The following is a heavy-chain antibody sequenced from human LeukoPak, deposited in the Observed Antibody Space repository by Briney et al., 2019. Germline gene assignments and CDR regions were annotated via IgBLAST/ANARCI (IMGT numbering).Heavy chain of an antibody. D-gene: IGHD3-22*01. Sequence: SETLSLTCTVSGGSVSSGSFYWSWTRQPPGKGLQWIGYIYYGGSTNYNPSLQSRVTISVDTSKNQFSLRLSSVTAADTAVYYCAREYDSSGYYDYWGQGTLVTVSS. J-gene: IGHJ4*02. CDR3: AREYDSSGYYDY. V-gene: IGHV4-61*01. CDR1: GGSVSSGSFY. CDR2: IYYGGST.